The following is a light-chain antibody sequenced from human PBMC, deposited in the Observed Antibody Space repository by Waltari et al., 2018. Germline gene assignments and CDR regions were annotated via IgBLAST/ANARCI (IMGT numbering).Light chain of an antibody. CDR3: QQYNSYPLT. J-gene: IGKJ4*01. Sequence: DIQMTQSPSTLSASVGDRVTITCRASQTIGSRLAWYQQKPGKPPKLLIYKASTLESGVPSRFSGSGSGTEFTLTISSLQPDDLATYYCQQYNSYPLTFGRGTKVEIK. CDR2: KAS. CDR1: QTIGSR. V-gene: IGKV1-5*03.